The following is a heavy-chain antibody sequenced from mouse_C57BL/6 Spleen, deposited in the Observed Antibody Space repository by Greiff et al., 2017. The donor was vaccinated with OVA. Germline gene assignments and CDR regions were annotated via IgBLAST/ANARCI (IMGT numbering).Heavy chain of an antibody. CDR3: ATDYYGSSNV. Sequence: VKVVESGPELVKPGASVKISCKASGYAFSSSWMNWVKQRPGKGLEWIGRIYPGDGDTNSNGKFKSKATLTSDKSSSPAYMQLSSLTSEDSAVYFCATDYYGSSNVWGTGTTVTVSS. CDR2: IYPGDGDT. CDR1: GYAFSSSW. D-gene: IGHD1-1*01. J-gene: IGHJ1*03. V-gene: IGHV1-82*01.